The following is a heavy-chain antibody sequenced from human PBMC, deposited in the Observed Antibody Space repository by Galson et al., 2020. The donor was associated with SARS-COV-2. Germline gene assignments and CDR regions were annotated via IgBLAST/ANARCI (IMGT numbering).Heavy chain of an antibody. V-gene: IGHV3-30*04. D-gene: IGHD5-18*01. CDR3: ASDPGDTAMVHHYYGMDV. CDR2: ISYDGSNK. Sequence: GESLKISCAASGFTFSSYAMHWVRQDPGKGLEWVAVISYDGSNKYYADSVKGRFTISRDNSKNTLYLQMNSLRAEDTAVYYCASDPGDTAMVHHYYGMDVWGQGTTVTVSS. CDR1: GFTFSSYA. J-gene: IGHJ6*02.